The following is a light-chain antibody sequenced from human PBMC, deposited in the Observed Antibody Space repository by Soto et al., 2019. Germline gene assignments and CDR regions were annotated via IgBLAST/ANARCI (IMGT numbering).Light chain of an antibody. CDR1: QSVGSD. Sequence: EIVMTQSPATLSVSPGERATLSCRASQSVGSDLAWYQQKPGQAPRLLIYGASARATGIPGRFSGSGSGTEFRLTISSLQSEDSAVYYCQQYNKWPPITFGQGTRLEIK. J-gene: IGKJ5*01. CDR2: GAS. CDR3: QQYNKWPPIT. V-gene: IGKV3-15*01.